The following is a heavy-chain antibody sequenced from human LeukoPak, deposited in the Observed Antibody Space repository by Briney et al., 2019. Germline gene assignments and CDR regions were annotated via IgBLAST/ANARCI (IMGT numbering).Heavy chain of an antibody. CDR2: IYFSGST. V-gene: IGHV4-59*01. D-gene: IGHD6-13*01. CDR1: GDSINSYF. J-gene: IGHJ6*02. CDR3: ARSGQGSSRFLSGMDA. Sequence: SETLSLTCTVSGDSINSYFWSWIRQPPGKGLEWIGYIYFSGSTNYNPSLKSRVTLSVDTSKNQFSLNLTSVTAADTAVYYCARSGQGSSRFLSGMDAWGQGTTVIVSS.